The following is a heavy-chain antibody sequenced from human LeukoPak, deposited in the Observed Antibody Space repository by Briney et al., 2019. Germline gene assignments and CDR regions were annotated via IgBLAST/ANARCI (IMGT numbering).Heavy chain of an antibody. Sequence: SGGSLRLSCAASGFTFSSYWTSWVRQAPGKGLEWVANIKQGGSEKYYVDSVKGRFTISRDNAKNSLYLQMNSLRAEDTAVYYCARADYDYVWGSYRQYYFDYWGQGTLVTVSS. V-gene: IGHV3-7*01. D-gene: IGHD3-16*02. J-gene: IGHJ4*02. CDR2: IKQGGSEK. CDR1: GFTFSSYW. CDR3: ARADYDYVWGSYRQYYFDY.